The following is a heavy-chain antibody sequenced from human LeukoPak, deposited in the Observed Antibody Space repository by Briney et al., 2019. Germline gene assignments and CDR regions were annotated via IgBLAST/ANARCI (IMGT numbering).Heavy chain of an antibody. CDR1: GYTSTNYY. Sequence: ASVKVSCKASGYTSTNYYMHWLRQAPGQGLEWMGIINPRGNSTTEAQEFQGRVTMTRDSSTSTVYMDLSSLRSEGTAVYYCVFSPYYYYDASGYSFDYWGQGTLVTVSS. CDR2: INPRGNST. CDR3: VFSPYYYYDASGYSFDY. D-gene: IGHD3-22*01. V-gene: IGHV1-46*01. J-gene: IGHJ4*02.